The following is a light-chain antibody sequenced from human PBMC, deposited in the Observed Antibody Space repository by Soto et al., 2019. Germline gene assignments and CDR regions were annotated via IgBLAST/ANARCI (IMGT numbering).Light chain of an antibody. CDR3: KRYGSSLLFS. CDR2: GAS. CDR1: QSVSSSY. V-gene: IGKV3-20*01. J-gene: IGKJ3*01. Sequence: EIVMTQSPGTLSLSPGERATLSCRASQSVSSSYLAWYQQKPGQAPRLLIYGASSKATVIPDRFSGSASGTDFTLTICRLEPDDFAVYYCKRYGSSLLFSFGPGTKVDIK.